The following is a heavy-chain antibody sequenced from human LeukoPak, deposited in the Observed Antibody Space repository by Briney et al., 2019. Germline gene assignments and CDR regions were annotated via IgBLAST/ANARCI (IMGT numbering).Heavy chain of an antibody. CDR2: ISGSGGST. CDR3: AKVDRYYYDSSGLDAFDI. V-gene: IGHV3-23*01. Sequence: GGSLRLSCAASGFTFSSCAMSWVRQAPGKGLEWVSAISGSGGSTYYADSVKGRFTISRDNSKNTLYLQMNSLRAEDTAVYYCAKVDRYYYDSSGLDAFDIWGQGTMVTVSS. CDR1: GFTFSSCA. J-gene: IGHJ3*02. D-gene: IGHD3-22*01.